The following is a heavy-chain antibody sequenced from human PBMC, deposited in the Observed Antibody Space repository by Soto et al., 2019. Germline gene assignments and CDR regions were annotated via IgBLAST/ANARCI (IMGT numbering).Heavy chain of an antibody. CDR3: ARGSGYDYNYDYGMDV. J-gene: IGHJ6*02. V-gene: IGHV3-13*01. CDR2: IGTAGDT. D-gene: IGHD5-12*01. CDR1: GFTFSSYD. Sequence: HPGGSLRLSCAASGFTFSSYDMHWVRQATGKGLEWVSAIGTAGDTYYPGSVKGRFTISRENAKNSLYLQMNSLRAGDTAVYYCARGSGYDYNYDYGMDVWGQGTTVTVSS.